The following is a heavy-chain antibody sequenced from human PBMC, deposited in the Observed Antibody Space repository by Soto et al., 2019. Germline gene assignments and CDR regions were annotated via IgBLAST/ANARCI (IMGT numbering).Heavy chain of an antibody. CDR2: IYYSGST. Sequence: QVQLQESGPGLVKPSQTLSLTCTVSGGSISSGGYYWSWIRQHPGKGLEWIGYIYYSGSTYYNPSHTSPVTIPLGTSKNQISLKLSSGTAADTAVYYCARVVYYDILTGGLDIWGQGTMVTVSS. D-gene: IGHD3-9*01. CDR3: ARVVYYDILTGGLDI. V-gene: IGHV4-31*01. J-gene: IGHJ3*02. CDR1: GGSISSGGYY.